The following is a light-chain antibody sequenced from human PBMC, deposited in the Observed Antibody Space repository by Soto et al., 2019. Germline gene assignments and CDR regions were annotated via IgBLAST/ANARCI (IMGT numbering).Light chain of an antibody. V-gene: IGKV3-20*01. CDR2: ATS. Sequence: EIVLTQSPGTLSLSPGERATLSYRASPSVSSSFLAWYQQKPGQAPRLLIYATSKRATGIADRFSGSGSGTDFTLTISRLEPEDVAVYYCQQYGSSPETFGQGTKLQI. CDR1: PSVSSSF. J-gene: IGKJ2*01. CDR3: QQYGSSPET.